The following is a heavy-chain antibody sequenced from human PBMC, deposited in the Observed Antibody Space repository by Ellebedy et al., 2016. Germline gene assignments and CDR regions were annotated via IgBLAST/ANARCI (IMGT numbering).Heavy chain of an antibody. CDR2: ISGGGDIT. D-gene: IGHD6-19*01. J-gene: IGHJ3*01. CDR3: ARGPYSSGHCDAFDV. CDR1: GFTFRNFF. V-gene: IGHV3-23*01. Sequence: GESLKISXVASGFTFRNFFMSWVRQTPGGGLEWVPTISGGGDITFSADSVKGRFTISRDNSRDTLYLQMNSLRGEDSAIYYCARGPYSSGHCDAFDVWGRGTAVSVSS.